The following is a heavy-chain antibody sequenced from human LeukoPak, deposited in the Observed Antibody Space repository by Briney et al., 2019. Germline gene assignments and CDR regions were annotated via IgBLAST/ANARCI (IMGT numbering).Heavy chain of an antibody. CDR2: IYTSGST. D-gene: IGHD6-13*01. J-gene: IGHJ4*02. CDR1: GGSISSYY. V-gene: IGHV4-4*07. CDR3: ARGYSSSWSYYFDY. Sequence: SETLSLTCTVSGGSISSYYWSWIRQSAGKGLEWIGRIYTSGSTNYNPSLKSRVAMSIDTSKNQFSLKLSSVTAADTAVYYCARGYSSSWSYYFDYWGQGTLVTVSS.